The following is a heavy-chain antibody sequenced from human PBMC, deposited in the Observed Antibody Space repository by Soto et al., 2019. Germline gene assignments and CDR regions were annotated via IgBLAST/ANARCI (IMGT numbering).Heavy chain of an antibody. CDR2: IYYFGST. J-gene: IGHJ4*02. Sequence: SETLSLTCTVSGYSINSPTHYWGWIRQPPGKGLEWIGSIYYFGSTYYHPSLKSRVTISLDTSNNQFSLDLSPVTAADTAIYYCPRVRYGGYSPFDSWGQGTLVTVSS. V-gene: IGHV4-39*01. CDR3: PRVRYGGYSPFDS. CDR1: GYSINSPTHY. D-gene: IGHD5-12*01.